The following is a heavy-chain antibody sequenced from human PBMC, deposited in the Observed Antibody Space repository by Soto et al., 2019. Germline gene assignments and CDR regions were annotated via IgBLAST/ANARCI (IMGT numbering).Heavy chain of an antibody. CDR2: FYYSGIT. CDR3: AVSFLWFGESNNWLDP. D-gene: IGHD3-10*01. V-gene: IGHV4-61*01. Sequence: QVQLQESGPGLVKPSETLSLTCTVSGASVSSGSYYWSWVRQPPGKGPEWIGYFYYSGITNYNPSLKRRVTISVDTSKNQFSLKMSSVTAADTAVYYCAVSFLWFGESNNWLDPWGQGTLVTVSS. CDR1: GASVSSGSYY. J-gene: IGHJ5*02.